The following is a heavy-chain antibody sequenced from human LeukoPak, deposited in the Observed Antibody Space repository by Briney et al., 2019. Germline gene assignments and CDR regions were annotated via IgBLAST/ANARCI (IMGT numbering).Heavy chain of an antibody. V-gene: IGHV1-18*01. J-gene: IGHJ4*02. CDR1: GYTFTSYG. D-gene: IGHD3-9*01. CDR3: ARVTTYYDILPGFITQLFFDY. CDR2: ISAYNGNT. Sequence: GASVKVSCKASGYTFTSYGISWVRQAPGQGLEWMGWISAYNGNTNYAQKLQGRVTMTTDTSTSTAYMELRSLRSDDAAVYYCARVTTYYDILPGFITQLFFDYWGQGTLVTVSS.